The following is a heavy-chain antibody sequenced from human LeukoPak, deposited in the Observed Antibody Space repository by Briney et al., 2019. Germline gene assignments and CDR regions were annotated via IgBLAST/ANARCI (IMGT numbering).Heavy chain of an antibody. CDR3: ARLVGATSGNYFDY. CDR1: GYSISSGYY. D-gene: IGHD1-26*01. CDR2: IYHSGST. V-gene: IGHV4-38-2*02. J-gene: IGHJ4*02. Sequence: SETLSLTCTVSGYSISSGYYGVWIRQPPGKGLEWIGSIYHSGSTYYNPSLKSRVTISVDTSKNQFSLKLISVTAADTAVYYCARLVGATSGNYFDYWGQGTLVTVSS.